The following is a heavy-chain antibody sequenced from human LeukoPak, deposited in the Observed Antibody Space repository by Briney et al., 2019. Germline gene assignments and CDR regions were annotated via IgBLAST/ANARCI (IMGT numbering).Heavy chain of an antibody. CDR1: GGSINSHY. CDR2: NSYSGST. D-gene: IGHD3-16*01. Sequence: SETLSLTCTVSGGSINSHYWSWIRQPPGKGLEWIGYNSYSGSTDYNPSLKSRVAFSVDTSKNQVSLKLSSVTAADTAVYYCARHVVWGSVAGDFDYWGQGTLVTVSS. CDR3: ARHVVWGSVAGDFDY. V-gene: IGHV4-59*08. J-gene: IGHJ4*02.